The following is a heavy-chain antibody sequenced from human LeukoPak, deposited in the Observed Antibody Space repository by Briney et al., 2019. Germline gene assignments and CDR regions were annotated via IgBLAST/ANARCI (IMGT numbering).Heavy chain of an antibody. D-gene: IGHD3-3*01. CDR3: APWLLSDGSIDY. CDR1: GGSISSSSYY. V-gene: IGHV4-39*01. CDR2: IYYSGST. J-gene: IGHJ4*02. Sequence: SETLSLTCTVSGGSISSSSYYWGWIRQPPGKGLEWIGSIYYSGSTYYNPSLKSRVTISVDTSKNQFSLKLSSVTAADTAVYYCAPWLLSDGSIDYWGQGTLVIVSS.